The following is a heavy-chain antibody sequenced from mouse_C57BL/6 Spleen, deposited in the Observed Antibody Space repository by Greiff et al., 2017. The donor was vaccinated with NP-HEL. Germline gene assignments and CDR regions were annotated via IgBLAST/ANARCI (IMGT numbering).Heavy chain of an antibody. Sequence: VQLQQSGAELVKPGASVKLSCTASGFNIKDYYMHWVKQRTEQGLEWIGRIDPEDGETNYAPKFQGKATITADTSSNTAYLQLSSLTSEDTAVYYCARSPFYGSSYCYFDYWGQGTTLTVSS. V-gene: IGHV14-2*01. CDR2: IDPEDGET. CDR1: GFNIKDYY. J-gene: IGHJ2*01. CDR3: ARSPFYGSSYCYFDY. D-gene: IGHD1-1*01.